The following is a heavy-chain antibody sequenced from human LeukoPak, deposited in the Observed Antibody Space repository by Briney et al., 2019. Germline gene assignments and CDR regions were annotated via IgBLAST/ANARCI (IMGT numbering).Heavy chain of an antibody. Sequence: SETLSLTCTVSGGSLSSSLYYWDWIRQPPGKGLAWIGTIYYSDITYFNPSLKSRVTMSMDTSKNQFSLKLSSVNAADTAVYYCARDRRGSGSYPFDPWGQGTLVTVSS. CDR3: ARDRRGSGSYPFDP. J-gene: IGHJ5*02. CDR1: GGSLSSSLYY. V-gene: IGHV4-39*07. CDR2: IYYSDIT. D-gene: IGHD3-10*01.